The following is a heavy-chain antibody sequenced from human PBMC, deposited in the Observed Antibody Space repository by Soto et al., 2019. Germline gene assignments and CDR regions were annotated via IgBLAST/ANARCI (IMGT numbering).Heavy chain of an antibody. D-gene: IGHD5-18*01. CDR2: IIPIFGTA. CDR1: GYTFTSYG. J-gene: IGHJ6*02. CDR3: ARDSLDTAMVSYHYYGMDV. V-gene: IGHV1-69*13. Sequence: SVKVSCKASGYTFTSYGISWVRQAPGQGLEWMGGIIPIFGTANYAQKFQGRVTITADESTSTAYMELSSLRSEDTAVYYCARDSLDTAMVSYHYYGMDVWGQGATVSVTS.